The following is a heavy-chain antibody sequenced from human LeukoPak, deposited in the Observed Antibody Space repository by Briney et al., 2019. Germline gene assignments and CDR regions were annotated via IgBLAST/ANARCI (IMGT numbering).Heavy chain of an antibody. CDR2: TNLHGTAV. CDR3: ASAYTYVRLGDH. V-gene: IGHV3-74*01. Sequence: PGGSLRLSCAVSGLSFSNYWMHWVRQAPGKGLVWVARTNLHGTAVDYADSVKGRFTISRDSSKNMLFLEMNSLRAEDTAVYYCASAYTYVRLGDHWGQGTLVNV. J-gene: IGHJ4*02. D-gene: IGHD3-10*02. CDR1: GLSFSNYW.